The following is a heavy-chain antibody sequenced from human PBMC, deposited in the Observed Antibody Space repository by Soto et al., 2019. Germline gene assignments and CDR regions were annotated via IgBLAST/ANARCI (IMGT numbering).Heavy chain of an antibody. CDR2: MSYDGSDK. V-gene: IGHV3-30*18. D-gene: IGHD3-3*01. J-gene: IGHJ6*02. Sequence: QVQVVESGGGVVQPGTSLRLSCVASGFSFSSYGMHWVRQAPGKGLEWVAVMSYDGSDKQYADDVKGRFSISRDNSKNTVYLEMNSLRSEDTAVYFCVKDGGFLDMWSGFNGMDVWGQGTTVTVSS. CDR3: VKDGGFLDMWSGFNGMDV. CDR1: GFSFSSYG.